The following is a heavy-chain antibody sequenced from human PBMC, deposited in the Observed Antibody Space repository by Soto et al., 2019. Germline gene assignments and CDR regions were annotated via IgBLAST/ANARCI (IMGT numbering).Heavy chain of an antibody. CDR3: TRRTYSSSSYYGMDV. D-gene: IGHD6-6*01. V-gene: IGHV3-73*01. Sequence: GGSLRLSCTASGFTFSGSAMHWVRQASGKGLEWVGRIRSKANSYATAYAASVKGRFTISRDDSKNTAYLQMNSLKTEDTAVYYCTRRTYSSSSYYGMDVWGQGTTVTVSS. CDR1: GFTFSGSA. J-gene: IGHJ6*02. CDR2: IRSKANSYAT.